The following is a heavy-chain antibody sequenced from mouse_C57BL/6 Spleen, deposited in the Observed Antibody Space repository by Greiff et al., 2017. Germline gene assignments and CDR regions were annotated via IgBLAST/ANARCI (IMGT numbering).Heavy chain of an antibody. J-gene: IGHJ1*03. CDR2: INPNNGGT. CDR1: GYTFTDYY. Sequence: VQLQQSGPELVKPGASVKMSCKASGYTFTDYYIHWVKQSHGKSLEWIGDINPNNGGTSYNEKFKSKATLTVNTSSSTAYMELRSLTSEDSAVYSCARWSGYWYFDVWGTGTTVTVSS. V-gene: IGHV1-22*01. D-gene: IGHD1-3*01. CDR3: ARWSGYWYFDV.